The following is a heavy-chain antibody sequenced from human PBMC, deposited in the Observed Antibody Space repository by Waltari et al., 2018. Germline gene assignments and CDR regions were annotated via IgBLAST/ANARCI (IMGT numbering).Heavy chain of an antibody. CDR2: RSNDGKIE. D-gene: IGHD4-4*01. CDR3: TRFPDDYSNSFDY. Sequence: QVQLVESGGGVVQPGRSLRLSCAASGFTLSDYAMHWVRQAPGKGREWLANRSNDGKIEHYADSAKGRFTISRDNAKNMLYLQLNSLRPQDTAVYYCTRFPDDYSNSFDYWGQGTLITVSS. CDR1: GFTLSDYA. J-gene: IGHJ4*02. V-gene: IGHV3-30*03.